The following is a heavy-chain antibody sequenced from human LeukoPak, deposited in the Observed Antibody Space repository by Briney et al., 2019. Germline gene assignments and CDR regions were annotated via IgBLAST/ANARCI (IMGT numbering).Heavy chain of an antibody. Sequence: ASVKVSCKTSGYTFTDYDITWVRQAPGQGLEWMGRVSPYNGNTYYSQRFQDRVTITKDTSTGTAYMDLRNLRTDDTAMYYCARNGRVRRVVKDLFDYWGQGTLVTVSS. J-gene: IGHJ4*02. CDR1: GYTFTDYD. V-gene: IGHV1-18*01. CDR3: ARNGRVRRVVKDLFDY. CDR2: VSPYNGNT. D-gene: IGHD3-10*01.